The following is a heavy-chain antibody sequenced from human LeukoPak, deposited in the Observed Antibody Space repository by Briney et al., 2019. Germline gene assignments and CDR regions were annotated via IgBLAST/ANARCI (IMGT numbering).Heavy chain of an antibody. CDR2: ISSSGSTI. J-gene: IGHJ4*02. Sequence: GGSLRLSCAASGFTFSDYYMSWIRQAPGKGLEWVSYISSSGSTIYYADSVKGRFTISRDNAKNSPYLQMNSLRAEDTAVYYCARLPDIPLIDYWGQGTLVTVSS. D-gene: IGHD2-8*01. CDR1: GFTFSDYY. CDR3: ARLPDIPLIDY. V-gene: IGHV3-11*01.